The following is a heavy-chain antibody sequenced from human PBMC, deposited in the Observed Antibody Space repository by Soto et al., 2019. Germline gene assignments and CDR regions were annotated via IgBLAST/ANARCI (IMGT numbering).Heavy chain of an antibody. D-gene: IGHD3-9*01. Sequence: SETLSLTCTVSGGSISSSSYYWGWIRQPPGKGLEWIGSIYYSGSTYYNPSLKSRVTISVDTSKNQFSLKLSSVTAADTAVYYCARLGDYYDILTGYFINWFDPWGQGTLVTVSS. CDR3: ARLGDYYDILTGYFINWFDP. CDR2: IYYSGST. CDR1: GGSISSSSYY. J-gene: IGHJ5*02. V-gene: IGHV4-39*01.